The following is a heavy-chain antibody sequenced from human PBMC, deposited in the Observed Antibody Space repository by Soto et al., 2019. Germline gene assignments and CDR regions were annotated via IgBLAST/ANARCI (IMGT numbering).Heavy chain of an antibody. CDR1: GFTFSSYS. Sequence: GGSLRLSCAASGFTFSSYSMNWARQAPGKGLEWVSSISSSSSYIYYADSVKGRFTISRDNAKNSLYLQMNSLRAEDTAVYYCARDTVTAYYYYGMDVWGQGTTVPVSS. D-gene: IGHD4-4*01. J-gene: IGHJ6*02. V-gene: IGHV3-21*01. CDR3: ARDTVTAYYYYGMDV. CDR2: ISSSSSYI.